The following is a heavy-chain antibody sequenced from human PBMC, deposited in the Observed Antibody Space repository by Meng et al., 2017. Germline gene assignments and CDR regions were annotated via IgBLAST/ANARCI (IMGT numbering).Heavy chain of an antibody. V-gene: IGHV1-2*02. Sequence: ASVKVSCKASGYTFTGYYMHWVRQAPGQGLEWMGWINPNSGGTNYAQKFQGRVTMTRDTSISTAYMELSSLTSDDTAVYYCARPLFGGYAPFDYWGQGTLVTVSS. D-gene: IGHD5-12*01. CDR1: GYTFTGYY. J-gene: IGHJ4*02. CDR3: ARPLFGGYAPFDY. CDR2: INPNSGGT.